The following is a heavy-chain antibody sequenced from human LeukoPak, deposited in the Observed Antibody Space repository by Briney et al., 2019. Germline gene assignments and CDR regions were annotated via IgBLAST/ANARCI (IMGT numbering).Heavy chain of an antibody. CDR3: ARAIYDFWSGSNWFDP. V-gene: IGHV1-2*02. CDR2: INPNSGGT. D-gene: IGHD3-3*01. J-gene: IGHJ5*02. CDR1: GYTFTGYY. Sequence: ASVKVSCKASGYTFTGYYMHWVRQAPGQGLEWMGWINPNSGGTNYAQKFQGRVTMTRDTSISTAYMELSRLRSDDTAVYYCARAIYDFWSGSNWFDPWGQGTLVTVSS.